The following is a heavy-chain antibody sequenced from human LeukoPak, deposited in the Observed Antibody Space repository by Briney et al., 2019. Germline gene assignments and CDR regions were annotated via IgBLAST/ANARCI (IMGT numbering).Heavy chain of an antibody. Sequence: PGGSLRLSCAASGFTFSSYSMSWVRQAPGKGLEWVSVIYTGGSTHYPDSVKGRFTISRDDSKNTVSLQMNSLRVEDTAMYYCARNLGTLATGGVALDIWGQGTMVTVAS. V-gene: IGHV3-66*01. J-gene: IGHJ3*02. D-gene: IGHD1-14*01. CDR3: ARNLGTLATGGVALDI. CDR2: IYTGGST. CDR1: GFTFSSYS.